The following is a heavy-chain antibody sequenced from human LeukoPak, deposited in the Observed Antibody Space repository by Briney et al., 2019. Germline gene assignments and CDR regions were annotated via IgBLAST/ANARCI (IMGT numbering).Heavy chain of an antibody. D-gene: IGHD1-26*01. J-gene: IGHJ4*02. Sequence: ASVKVSCKASGYTFNNHGITWVRQAPGQGLEWMGWISVYNPITKYAQKLQGRVTMTTDTSTSTAYMELRSLRSDDTAVYYCARDLRPPMYSGSYPPFDYWGQGTLVTVSS. CDR1: GYTFNNHG. V-gene: IGHV1-18*01. CDR3: ARDLRPPMYSGSYPPFDY. CDR2: ISVYNPIT.